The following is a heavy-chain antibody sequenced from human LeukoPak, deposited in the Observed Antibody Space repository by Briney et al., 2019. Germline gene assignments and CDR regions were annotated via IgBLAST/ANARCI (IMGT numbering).Heavy chain of an antibody. V-gene: IGHV4-39*01. CDR3: ARRRSSSWYFDL. Sequence: SETLSLTCTVSGGSISSSSYYWGWIRQPPGKGLEWIGSIYYSGSTYYNPSLKNRVTISVDTSKNQFSLKLSSVTAADTAVYYCARRRSSSWYFDLWGRGTLVTVSS. J-gene: IGHJ2*01. CDR1: GGSISSSSYY. D-gene: IGHD6-13*01. CDR2: IYYSGST.